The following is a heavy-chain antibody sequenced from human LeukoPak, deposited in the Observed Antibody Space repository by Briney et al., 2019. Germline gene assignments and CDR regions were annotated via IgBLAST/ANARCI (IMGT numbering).Heavy chain of an antibody. CDR3: AIGRLGDYYYYMDV. J-gene: IGHJ6*03. CDR2: IRYDGSNK. D-gene: IGHD4-17*01. Sequence: GGSLRLSCAASGFTFSSYGMHWVRQAPGKGLEWVAFIRYDGSNKYYADSVKGRFTISRDNSKNTLYLQMNSLRAEDTAVYYCAIGRLGDYYYYMDVWGKGTTVTVSS. V-gene: IGHV3-30*02. CDR1: GFTFSSYG.